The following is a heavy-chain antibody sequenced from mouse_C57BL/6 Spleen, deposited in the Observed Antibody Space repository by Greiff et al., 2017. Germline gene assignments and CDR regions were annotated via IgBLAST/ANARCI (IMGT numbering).Heavy chain of an antibody. J-gene: IGHJ4*01. D-gene: IGHD1-1*01. CDR3: ARLTTVGRVMDY. CDR2: IDPSDSYT. Sequence: QVQLQQPGAELVMPGASVKLSCKASGYTFTSYWMHWVKQRPGQGLEWIGEIDPSDSYTNYNQKFKGKSTLTVDKSSSTAYMQLSSLTSEDSAVYYCARLTTVGRVMDYWGQGTSVTVSS. CDR1: GYTFTSYW. V-gene: IGHV1-69*01.